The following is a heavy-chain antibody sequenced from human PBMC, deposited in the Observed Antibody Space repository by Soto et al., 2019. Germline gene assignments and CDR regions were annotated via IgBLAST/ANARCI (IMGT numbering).Heavy chain of an antibody. V-gene: IGHV1-18*01. J-gene: IGHJ3*01. CDR1: GYTFTSYG. CDR2: INPYNGNA. CDR3: ARDYHDGSASSGLEN. Sequence: ASVKVSCKASGYTFTSYGISWVRQAPGQGLEWMGWINPYNGNANIAQKFQGRVTMTRDTSISTTYMELSRLRSNDTAVYYCARDYHDGSASSGLENWGEGTMVTVSS. D-gene: IGHD3-22*01.